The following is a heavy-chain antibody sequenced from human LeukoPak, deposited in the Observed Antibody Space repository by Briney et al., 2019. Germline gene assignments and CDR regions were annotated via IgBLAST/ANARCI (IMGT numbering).Heavy chain of an antibody. CDR2: IYTSGST. CDR1: GGSISSYY. CDR3: ARHPLRGGFDF. J-gene: IGHJ4*02. Sequence: SETLSLTCTVPGGSISSYYWSWIRQPAGKGLEWIGRIYTSGSTNYNPFLKSRIIISLDTSKNQFSLKLNSVTAADTAVYYCARHPLRGGFDFWGQGALVTVSS. V-gene: IGHV4-4*07.